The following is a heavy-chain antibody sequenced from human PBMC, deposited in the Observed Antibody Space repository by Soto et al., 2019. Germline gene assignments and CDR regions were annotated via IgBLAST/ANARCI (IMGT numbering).Heavy chain of an antibody. CDR1: GFTFSNYA. J-gene: IGHJ4*02. D-gene: IGHD1-26*01. CDR2: ISGSGTGT. CDR3: AKAIVGATRSGNDY. V-gene: IGHV3-23*01. Sequence: GGSLRLSCAASGFTFSNYAMNWVRQAPGKGLEWVSAISGSGTGTDYADSVKGRFTISRDNSKNTLYLQMNSLRAEDTAVYYCAKAIVGATRSGNDYSGQGTLVTVSS.